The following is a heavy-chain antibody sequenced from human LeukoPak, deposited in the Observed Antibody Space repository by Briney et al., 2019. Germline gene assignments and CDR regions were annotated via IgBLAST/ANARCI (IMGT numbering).Heavy chain of an antibody. Sequence: SETLSLTCTVSGGSMSSYYWSWLRQSPGKGLEWVGYISYSGTTNYNPSLKSRVTISLGTSKNRFSLNLTSVTAADTAVYYCARHGSGTSLALYPWGQGTLVTVSS. J-gene: IGHJ5*02. CDR3: ARHGSGTSLALYP. CDR1: GGSMSSYY. D-gene: IGHD3-10*01. CDR2: ISYSGTT. V-gene: IGHV4-59*08.